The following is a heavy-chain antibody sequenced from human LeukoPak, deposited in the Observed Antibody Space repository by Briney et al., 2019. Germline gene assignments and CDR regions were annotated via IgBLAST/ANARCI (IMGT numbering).Heavy chain of an antibody. CDR3: ARDTAGIPPSAAAGNYYYYGMDV. CDR1: GGSISSSSYY. D-gene: IGHD6-13*01. CDR2: IYYSGST. Sequence: SETLSLTCTVSGGSISSSSYYWGWIRQPPGKGLEWIGNIYYSGSTNYNPSLKSRVTISVDTSKNQFSLKLSSVTAADTAVYYCARDTAGIPPSAAAGNYYYYGMDVWGQGTTVTVSS. V-gene: IGHV4-39*07. J-gene: IGHJ6*02.